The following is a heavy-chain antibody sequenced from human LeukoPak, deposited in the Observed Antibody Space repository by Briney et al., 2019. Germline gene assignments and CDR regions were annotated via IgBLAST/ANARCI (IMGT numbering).Heavy chain of an antibody. D-gene: IGHD4-23*01. J-gene: IGHJ4*02. CDR1: GFTFSGSA. CDR3: TRHGDYGGNFHLFDY. V-gene: IGHV3-73*01. Sequence: GGSLRLSCAASGFTFSGSAMHWVRQASGKGLEWVGRIRSKANSYATAYAASVKGRFTISRDDSKNTAYLQMNSLKTEDTAVYYCTRHGDYGGNFHLFDYWGQGTLVTVSS. CDR2: IRSKANSYAT.